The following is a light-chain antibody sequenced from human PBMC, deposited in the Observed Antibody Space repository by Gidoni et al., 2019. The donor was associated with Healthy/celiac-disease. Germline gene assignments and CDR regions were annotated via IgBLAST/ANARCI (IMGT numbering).Light chain of an antibody. CDR1: QSVSSN. CDR2: GAS. Sequence: ASQSVSSNLAWYQQKPGQAPRLLIYGASTRATGIPARFSGSGSGTEFTLTISSLQSEDCEVYYCQQYNNWPPWTFGQGTKVEIK. V-gene: IGKV3-15*01. CDR3: QQYNNWPPWT. J-gene: IGKJ1*01.